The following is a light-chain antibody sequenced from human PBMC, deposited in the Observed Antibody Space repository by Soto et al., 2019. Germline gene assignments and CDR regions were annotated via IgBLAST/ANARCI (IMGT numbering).Light chain of an antibody. CDR2: EAS. Sequence: DIQMTQSPSTLSASVGDRVTITCRASQSISNWLAWYQQKPGKAPKLLIYEASSLESGVPSRFSGSGSGTEFPLAITTPQPDAFATYYCQQYNRYSGSFGQGTKVEIK. V-gene: IGKV1-5*03. CDR3: QQYNRYSGS. J-gene: IGKJ1*01. CDR1: QSISNW.